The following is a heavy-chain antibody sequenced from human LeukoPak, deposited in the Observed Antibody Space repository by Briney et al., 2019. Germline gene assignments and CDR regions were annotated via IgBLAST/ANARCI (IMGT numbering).Heavy chain of an antibody. J-gene: IGHJ6*02. CDR2: IIPIFGTA. Sequence: SVQVSGKSSGGTYSSYAISWVRQAPGQGLEWMGGIIPIFGTANYALKCQGRVTITEDESTSTAYMELSSLRSEDTAVYYCASGNAPNYDILTGHYYGMDVWGQGSTVTVSS. CDR3: ASGNAPNYDILTGHYYGMDV. CDR1: GGTYSSYA. D-gene: IGHD3-9*01. V-gene: IGHV1-69*13.